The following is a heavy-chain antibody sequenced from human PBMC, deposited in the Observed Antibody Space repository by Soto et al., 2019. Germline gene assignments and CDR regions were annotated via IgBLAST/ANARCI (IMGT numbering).Heavy chain of an antibody. D-gene: IGHD3-10*02. Sequence: QVQLVQSGAEVKKPGASVKVSCKASGYTFTSYDINWVRQATGPGLEWMGWMNPNSGNTGYAQKFQGRVTMTRNTSISTAYMELSSLRSEDTAVYYCARVGLFGESQSLYYYYYMDVWGKGTTVTVSS. CDR3: ARVGLFGESQSLYYYYYMDV. CDR1: GYTFTSYD. CDR2: MNPNSGNT. V-gene: IGHV1-8*01. J-gene: IGHJ6*03.